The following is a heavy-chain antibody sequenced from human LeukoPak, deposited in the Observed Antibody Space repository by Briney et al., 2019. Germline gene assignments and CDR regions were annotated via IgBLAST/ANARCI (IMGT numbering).Heavy chain of an antibody. V-gene: IGHV1-2*04. J-gene: IGHJ4*02. CDR1: GYTFTGYY. CDR2: INPNSGGT. CDR3: ARESSSVAGPRGFDY. D-gene: IGHD6-19*01. Sequence: ASVKVSCKASGYTFTGYYMHWVRQAPGQGLEWMGRINPNSGGTNYAQKFQGWVTMTRDTSISTAYMELSRLRSDDTAVYYCARESSSVAGPRGFDYWGQGTLVTVSS.